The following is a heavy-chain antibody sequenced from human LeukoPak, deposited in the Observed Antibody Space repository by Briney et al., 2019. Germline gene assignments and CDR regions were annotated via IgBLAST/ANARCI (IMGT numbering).Heavy chain of an antibody. D-gene: IGHD4-17*01. CDR2: IFHSGST. J-gene: IGHJ4*02. V-gene: IGHV4-38-2*01. CDR3: ARHYGLNYFDY. CDR1: GFSISSGYY. Sequence: SETLSLTCAVSGFSISSGYYWGWIRQPPGKGLEWIGSIFHSGSTFYNPSLKSRVTTSVDTSRNQFSLKLSSVTAADTAVYYCARHYGLNYFDYWGQGTLVTVSS.